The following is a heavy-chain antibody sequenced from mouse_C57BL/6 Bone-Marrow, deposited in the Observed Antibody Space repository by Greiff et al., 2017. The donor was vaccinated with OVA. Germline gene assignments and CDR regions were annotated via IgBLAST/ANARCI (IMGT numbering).Heavy chain of an antibody. CDR2: IDPSASYT. CDR3: ARSGTGPFAY. J-gene: IGHJ3*01. V-gene: IGHV1-69*01. D-gene: IGHD4-1*01. CDR1: GYTFTSYW. Sequence: QVQLQQPGAELVMPGASVKLSCKASGYTFTSYWMHWVKQRPGHGLEWIGEIDPSASYTNYNQKFKGKSTLTVDKSSSTAYMQLSSLTSEDSAVYYCARSGTGPFAYWGQGTLVTVSA.